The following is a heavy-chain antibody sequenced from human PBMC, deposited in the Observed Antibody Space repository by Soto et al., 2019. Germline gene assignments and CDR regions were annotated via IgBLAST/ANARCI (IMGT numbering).Heavy chain of an antibody. D-gene: IGHD1-26*01. CDR1: GDSIRSYY. CDR2: IYTSGST. Sequence: QVQLQASGPGLVKPSETLSLTSTVSGDSIRSYYWSWIRQHAGKALAWIGRIYTSGSTNYNPSLKCKLTILVDTSKNQFALILSSVTAADTAVYYCAREGASGFGMDVWGQGTTVTVSS. J-gene: IGHJ6*02. V-gene: IGHV4-4*07. CDR3: AREGASGFGMDV.